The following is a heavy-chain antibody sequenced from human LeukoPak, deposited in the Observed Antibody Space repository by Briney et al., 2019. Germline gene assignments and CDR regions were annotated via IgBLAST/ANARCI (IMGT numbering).Heavy chain of an antibody. D-gene: IGHD5-18*01. V-gene: IGHV3-64*01. J-gene: IGHJ4*02. CDR1: GFTFSSYA. CDR3: ARGGYSYGNPFDY. CDR2: ISSNGGST. Sequence: GGSLRLSCAASGFTFSSYAMHWVRQAPGKGLEYVSAISSNGGSTYYANSVKGRFTISRDNSKNTLYLQMGSLRAEDMAVYYCARGGYSYGNPFDYRGQGTLVTVSS.